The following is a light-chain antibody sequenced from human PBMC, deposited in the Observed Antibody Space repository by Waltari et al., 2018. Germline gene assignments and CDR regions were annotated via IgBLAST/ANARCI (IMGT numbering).Light chain of an antibody. Sequence: EIVLMQSPGTLSLSPGERATISCRASQSISKYLAWYQQKPDQAPRLLSYDTSIRATGIPDRFSGSGSGTEFSLTISRLEPEDFPLYYCQKYVTLPATFGQGTKVELK. CDR2: DTS. V-gene: IGKV3-20*01. J-gene: IGKJ1*01. CDR3: QKYVTLPAT. CDR1: QSISKY.